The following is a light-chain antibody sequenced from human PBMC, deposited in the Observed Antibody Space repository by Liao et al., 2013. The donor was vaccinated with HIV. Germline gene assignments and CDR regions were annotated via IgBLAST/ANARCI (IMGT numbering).Light chain of an antibody. CDR3: QTWDTNSWV. CDR1: KLGDKY. Sequence: SYEVNQPPSVSVSPGQTASVTCSGDKLGDKYVSWYQQRPGQSPVLVIYEDTKRPSGIPQRFSGSNSGNTATLTISETQALDEADYFCQTWDTNSWVFGGGTKLTVL. V-gene: IGLV3-1*01. CDR2: EDT. J-gene: IGLJ3*02.